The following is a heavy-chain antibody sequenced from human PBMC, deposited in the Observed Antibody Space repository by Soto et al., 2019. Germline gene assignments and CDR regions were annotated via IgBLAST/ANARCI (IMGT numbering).Heavy chain of an antibody. CDR1: GGSISSGGYY. CDR3: ARQGIAVAGSVDY. CDR2: IYYSGST. Sequence: TLSLTCTVSGGSISSGGYYWSWIRQHPGKGLEWIGYIYYSGSTYYNPSLKSRVTISVDTSKNQFSLKLSSVTAADTAVYYCARQGIAVAGSVDYWGQGTLVTVSS. J-gene: IGHJ4*02. D-gene: IGHD6-19*01. V-gene: IGHV4-31*03.